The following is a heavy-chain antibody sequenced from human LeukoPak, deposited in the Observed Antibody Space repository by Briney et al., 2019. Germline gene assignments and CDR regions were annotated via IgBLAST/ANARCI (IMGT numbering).Heavy chain of an antibody. Sequence: GGSLRLSCAASGFTFSNAWMTWARQAPGRGLEWVGRIKTKTDGETTVYAAPVQGRFTISRDDSKNTVYLQMNTLKIEDTAVYYCTTATFYDRSLYYFDYWGQGTLVTVSS. CDR3: TTATFYDRSLYYFDY. D-gene: IGHD3-22*01. CDR2: IKTKTDGETT. CDR1: GFTFSNAW. J-gene: IGHJ4*02. V-gene: IGHV3-15*01.